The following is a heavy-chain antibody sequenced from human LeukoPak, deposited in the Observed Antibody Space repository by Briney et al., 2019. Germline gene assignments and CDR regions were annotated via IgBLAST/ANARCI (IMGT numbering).Heavy chain of an antibody. CDR2: ISSSGGTI. Sequence: MTGVSLRLSCATSGFTLSDYFMSWIRQAPGKGLEWLSYISSSGGTIFYADSVKGRFTISRDNANNSLYLQMNSLRADDTAVYYCAKIPRGMIQGVYFDFWGQGTLVTVSS. V-gene: IGHV3-11*01. D-gene: IGHD3-10*01. CDR3: AKIPRGMIQGVYFDF. CDR1: GFTLSDYF. J-gene: IGHJ4*02.